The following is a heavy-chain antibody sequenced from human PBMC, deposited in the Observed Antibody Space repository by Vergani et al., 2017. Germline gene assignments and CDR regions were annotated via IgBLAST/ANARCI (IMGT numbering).Heavy chain of an antibody. J-gene: IGHJ4*02. CDR1: GFTVSSNY. D-gene: IGHD2-2*01. CDR2: IYGAGNT. CDR3: TREGCSSTTCFTRGYYFDY. V-gene: IGHV3-66*02. Sequence: EVQLVESGGGLVQPGGSLRLSCAASGFTVSSNYMSWVRQAPGKGLEWVSVIYGAGNTYYADSVKGRFIISRDNSKNTLYLQMNSLRAEDTAVYYCTREGCSSTTCFTRGYYFDYWGQGVLVTVSS.